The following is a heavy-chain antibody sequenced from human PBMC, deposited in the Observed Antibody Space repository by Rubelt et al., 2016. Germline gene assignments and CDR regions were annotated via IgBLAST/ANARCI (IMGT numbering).Heavy chain of an antibody. Sequence: QVQLVQSGAEVKKPGASVKVSCKASGYTFTSYYMHWVRQAPGQELEWMGIINPSGGSTSYAQKFQGRVTITRDTSASTAYMELSSLRSEDTAVYYCATTGRSWDWGQGTLVTVSS. CDR1: GYTFTSYY. V-gene: IGHV1-46*01. CDR3: ATTGRSWD. CDR2: INPSGGST. D-gene: IGHD6-13*01. J-gene: IGHJ4*02.